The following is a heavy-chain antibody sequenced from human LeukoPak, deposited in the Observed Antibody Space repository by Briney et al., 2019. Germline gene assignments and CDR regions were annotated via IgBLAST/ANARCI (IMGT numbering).Heavy chain of an antibody. V-gene: IGHV1-69*01. J-gene: IGHJ6*02. Sequence: SVKVSCKASGGTFSSYAISWVRQAPGQGLEWMGGIIPIFGTANYAQKFQGRVTITADESTSTAYMELSSLRSEDTAVYYCARSDSVCCSYYYGMDVWGQGTTVTVSS. CDR3: ARSDSVCCSYYYGMDV. CDR2: IIPIFGTA. CDR1: GGTFSSYA. D-gene: IGHD5/OR15-5a*01.